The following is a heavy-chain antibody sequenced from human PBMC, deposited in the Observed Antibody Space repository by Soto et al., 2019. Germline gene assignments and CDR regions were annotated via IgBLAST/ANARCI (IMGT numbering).Heavy chain of an antibody. Sequence: QVRLVQSGAEMKKPGASVKVSCRTSGYTFTGYHIHWVRQAPGQGLEWMGWINPHSGGTNYAQEFRGRVTMTSDTSISTAYMEVNSLRSDDTAVYYCARGCSGGTCFLFDIWGQGTLVTVTS. J-gene: IGHJ5*02. D-gene: IGHD2-15*01. CDR3: ARGCSGGTCFLFDI. CDR1: GYTFTGYH. V-gene: IGHV1-2*02. CDR2: INPHSGGT.